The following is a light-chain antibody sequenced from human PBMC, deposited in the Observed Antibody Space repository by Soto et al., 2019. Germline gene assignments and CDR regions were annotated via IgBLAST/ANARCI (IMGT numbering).Light chain of an antibody. J-gene: IGKJ5*01. CDR3: QQRSRWPIT. CDR2: DVS. CDR1: QSVGSY. V-gene: IGKV3-11*01. Sequence: EIVLTQSPATLSLSPGERATLSCRASQSVGSYLAWYQQKPGQSPRLLIYDVSTRATGIPARFSGSGSETDFTLTISSLEPADFGVYYCQQRSRWPITFGQGTRLEI.